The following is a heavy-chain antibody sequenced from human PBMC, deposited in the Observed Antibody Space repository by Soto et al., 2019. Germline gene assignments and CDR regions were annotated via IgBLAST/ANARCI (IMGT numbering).Heavy chain of an antibody. CDR3: ARVRDGYYYYGMDV. V-gene: IGHV3-30-3*01. CDR2: ISYDGSNK. J-gene: IGHJ6*02. CDR1: GFTFSSYA. D-gene: IGHD3-22*01. Sequence: GGSLRLSCAAPGFTFSSYAMHWVRQAPGKGLEWVAVISYDGSNKYYADSVKGRFTISRDNSKNTLYLQMNSLRAEDTAVYYCARVRDGYYYYGMDVWGQGTTVTVSS.